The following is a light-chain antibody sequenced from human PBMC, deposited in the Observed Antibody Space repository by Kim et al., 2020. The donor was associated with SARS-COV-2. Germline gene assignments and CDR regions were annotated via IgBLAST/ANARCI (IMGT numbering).Light chain of an antibody. CDR3: QHYGTSPYT. V-gene: IGKV3-20*01. CDR1: QSVTSNS. Sequence: IVLTQSPGTLSLSPGERATLSCRASQSVTSNSLAWYQQTPGQPPRLLIYDATTRATGIPDRFTGSGSGTDFTLTITRLEPEDFALYHCQHYGTSPYTFGQGTKLEI. CDR2: DAT. J-gene: IGKJ2*01.